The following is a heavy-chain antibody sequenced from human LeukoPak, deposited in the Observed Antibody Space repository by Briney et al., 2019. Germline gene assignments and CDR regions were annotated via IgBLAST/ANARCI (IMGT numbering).Heavy chain of an antibody. D-gene: IGHD6-13*01. CDR2: IWYDGSNK. J-gene: IGHJ4*02. CDR3: ARGGIAAAGPVPFDY. V-gene: IGHV3-33*01. Sequence: GRPLRLSCAASGFTFSSYGMHWVRQAPGKGLEWVAVIWYDGSNKYYADSVKGRFTISRDNSKNTLYLQMNSLRAEDTAVYYCARGGIAAAGPVPFDYWGQGTLVTVSS. CDR1: GFTFSSYG.